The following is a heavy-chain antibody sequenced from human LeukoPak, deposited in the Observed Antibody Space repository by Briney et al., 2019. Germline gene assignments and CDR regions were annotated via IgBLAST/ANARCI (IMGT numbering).Heavy chain of an antibody. Sequence: NPSETLSLTSTVSGGSISYYYWTWIRQPPGKGLEWIGYIYHSGSTKYTPSLKSRVTISLDTSRNQFSLNLSSVTAADTAIYYCARAGTCGYSAYGSHYFDYWGQGTRVTVSS. V-gene: IGHV4-59*01. J-gene: IGHJ4*02. D-gene: IGHD5-12*01. CDR2: IYHSGST. CDR3: ARAGTCGYSAYGSHYFDY. CDR1: GGSISYYY.